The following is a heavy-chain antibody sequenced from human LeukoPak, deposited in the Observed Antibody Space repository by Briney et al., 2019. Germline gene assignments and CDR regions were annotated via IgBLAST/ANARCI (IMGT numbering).Heavy chain of an antibody. V-gene: IGHV3-30*02. CDR3: ARGQPGVAAAGNLDY. CDR2: IRYDGSNK. D-gene: IGHD6-13*01. Sequence: PGGSLRLSCAASGFTFSSYGMHWVRQAPGKGLEWVAFIRYDGSNKYYADSVKGRFTISRDNSKNTLYLQMNSLRAEDTAVYYCARGQPGVAAAGNLDYWGQGTLVTVSS. J-gene: IGHJ4*02. CDR1: GFTFSSYG.